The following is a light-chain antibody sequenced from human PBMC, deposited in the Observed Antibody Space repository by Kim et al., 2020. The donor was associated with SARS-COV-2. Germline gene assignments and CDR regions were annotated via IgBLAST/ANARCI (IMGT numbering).Light chain of an antibody. CDR1: QIAANY. CDR2: DAS. V-gene: IGKV3-11*01. CDR3: QLRTNWPPRIT. J-gene: IGKJ4*02. Sequence: PGETATLSCRASQIAANYLAWYQQKPGQAPRLLIYDASNRATGIPPRFSGSGSGTDFTLTISSLEPEDFAVYYCQLRTNWPPRITFGGGTKVDIK.